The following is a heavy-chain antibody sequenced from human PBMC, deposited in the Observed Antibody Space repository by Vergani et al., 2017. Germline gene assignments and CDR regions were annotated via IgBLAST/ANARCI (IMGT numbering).Heavy chain of an antibody. V-gene: IGHV1-69*18. Sequence: QVQLVQSGAEVKKPGSSVKVSCKASGGTFSSYAISWVRQAPGQGVEWMGRIIPIFGTANYAQKFQGRVTITADESTSTAYRELSSLRSEDTAVYYCAREEIDYGDYVPGWFDPWGQGTLVTVSS. D-gene: IGHD4-17*01. J-gene: IGHJ5*02. CDR3: AREEIDYGDYVPGWFDP. CDR1: GGTFSSYA. CDR2: IIPIFGTA.